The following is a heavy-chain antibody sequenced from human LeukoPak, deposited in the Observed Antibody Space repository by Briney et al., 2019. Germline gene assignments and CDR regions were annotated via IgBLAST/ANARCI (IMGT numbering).Heavy chain of an antibody. CDR1: GGTFSSYA. D-gene: IGHD3-10*01. CDR3: ARDGSGRNFDY. Sequence: GASVRVSCKASGGTFSSYAISWVRQAPGQGLEWMGGIIPIFGTANYAQKFQGRATITTDESTSTAYMELSSLRSEDTAVYHCARDGSGRNFDYWGQGTLVTVSS. V-gene: IGHV1-69*05. J-gene: IGHJ4*02. CDR2: IIPIFGTA.